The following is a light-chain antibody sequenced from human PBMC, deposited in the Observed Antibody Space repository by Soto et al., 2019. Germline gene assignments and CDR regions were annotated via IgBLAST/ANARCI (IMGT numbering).Light chain of an antibody. CDR1: SSDVGSYNL. J-gene: IGLJ2*01. CDR3: CSYAGSSTFHVV. CDR2: EGS. Sequence: QSALTQSASVSGSPGQSITISCTGTSSDVGSYNLVSWYQQHPGKAPKLMIYEGSKRPSGVSNCFSGSKSGNTASLTISGLQAEDEADYYCCSYAGSSTFHVVFGGGTKLTVL. V-gene: IGLV2-23*03.